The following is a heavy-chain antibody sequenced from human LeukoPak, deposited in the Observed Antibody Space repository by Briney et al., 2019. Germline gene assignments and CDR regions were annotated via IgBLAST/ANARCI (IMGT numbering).Heavy chain of an antibody. CDR1: GVSISSYY. CDR2: IYYSGST. J-gene: IGHJ4*02. CDR3: AREFFFDGSLAVDY. D-gene: IGHD2-15*01. V-gene: IGHV4-59*01. Sequence: SETLSLTCTVSGVSISSYYWSWIRQPPGKGLEWIGYIYYSGSTNYNPSLKSRVTISVDTSKNQFSLKLSSVTAADTAVYYCAREFFFDGSLAVDYWGQGTLVTVSS.